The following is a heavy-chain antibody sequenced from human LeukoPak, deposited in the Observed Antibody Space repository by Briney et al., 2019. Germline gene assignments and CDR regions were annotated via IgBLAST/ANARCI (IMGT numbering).Heavy chain of an antibody. CDR3: ARHVGFITMVRGVINNNWFDP. J-gene: IGHJ5*02. CDR1: GGSISSSSYH. D-gene: IGHD3-10*01. V-gene: IGHV4-39*01. CDR2: FYYSESP. Sequence: SETLSLTCTVSGGSISSSSYHWGRIPQPPGKGLEWIGCFYYSESPYYNPSLKSRVTISEYTSKKQFSLKLSSVTAANTAVYYCARHVGFITMVRGVINNNWFDPWGQGTLVTVSS.